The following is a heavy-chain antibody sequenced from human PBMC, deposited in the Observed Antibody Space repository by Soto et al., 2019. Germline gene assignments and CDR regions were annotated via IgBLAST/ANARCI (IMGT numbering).Heavy chain of an antibody. J-gene: IGHJ6*02. Sequence: SVKVSCKASGFTFTNSAIQWVRQARGQRLEWMGWIVVGSGHTNYAQKFQERLTITRDMSTSTAYMELSSLTSDDTAVYYCAMVDNYVTPTPQDVWGQGTKVTVSS. CDR3: AMVDNYVTPTPQDV. V-gene: IGHV1-58*02. D-gene: IGHD3-16*01. CDR1: GFTFTNSA. CDR2: IVVGSGHT.